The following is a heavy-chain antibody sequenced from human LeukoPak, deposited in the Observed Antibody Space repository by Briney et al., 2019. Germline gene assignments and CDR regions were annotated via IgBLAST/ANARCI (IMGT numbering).Heavy chain of an antibody. D-gene: IGHD3-10*01. CDR1: GYTFTGYY. CDR2: INPNSGGT. Sequence: GASVKVSCKASGYTFTGYYMHWVRQAPGQGLEWMGWINPNSGGTNYAQKFQGRVTMTRDTSISTAYMELSRLRSDDTAVYYCARVRPGIYYGIDVWGQGTTVTVSS. V-gene: IGHV1-2*02. CDR3: ARVRPGIYYGIDV. J-gene: IGHJ6*02.